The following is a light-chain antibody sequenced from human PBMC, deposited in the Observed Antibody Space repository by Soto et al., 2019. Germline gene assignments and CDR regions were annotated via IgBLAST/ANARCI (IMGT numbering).Light chain of an antibody. V-gene: IGKV1-39*01. CDR2: SAS. J-gene: IGKJ1*01. Sequence: DIKMTQSPSSLSASVGDRVTITCRASQSISNYVNWYHQKAGKAPKLLIYSASSLQSGVPPRFSGSGSGTDFTLPISSLQPEDFATYYCQQSYTTPWTFGQGTKVEI. CDR3: QQSYTTPWT. CDR1: QSISNY.